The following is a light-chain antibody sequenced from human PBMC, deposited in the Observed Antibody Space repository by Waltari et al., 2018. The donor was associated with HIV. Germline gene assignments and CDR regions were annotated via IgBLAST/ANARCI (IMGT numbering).Light chain of an antibody. J-gene: IGLJ3*02. V-gene: IGLV1-44*01. CDR3: AAWDDSLNAWV. Sequence: QSVLTQPPSASGTPGQRVSISCSGSSSNIGSNIVNWYQQLPGTAPKLLIYSNNHRTSGVPDRFSGSKSGTSASLAISGLQSEEEADYYGAAWDDSLNAWVFGGGTKLTVL. CDR2: SNN. CDR1: SSNIGSNI.